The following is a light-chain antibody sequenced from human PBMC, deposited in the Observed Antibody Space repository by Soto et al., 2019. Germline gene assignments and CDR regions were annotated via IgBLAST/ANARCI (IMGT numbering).Light chain of an antibody. J-gene: IGKJ5*01. CDR1: QSIGKH. CDR2: GAS. CDR3: QQGYSSPAT. V-gene: IGKV1-39*01. Sequence: DIQMTQSPSVLSASVGDGFTVTCRASQSIGKHLNWYQQKPGKAPKFLIYGASTLQSGVPSRFTGSGSGTDFALTVNSLQAEDFATSYCQQGYSSPATFGQGTRLEIK.